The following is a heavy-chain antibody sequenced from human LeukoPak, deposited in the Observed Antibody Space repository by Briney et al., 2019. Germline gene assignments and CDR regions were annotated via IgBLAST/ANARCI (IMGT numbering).Heavy chain of an antibody. D-gene: IGHD4-11*01. Sequence: PSETLSLTCAVFGGSFSGQYWSWIRQPPGKGLEWIGEINHRGSTTYNPSLKSRVTILVDTSKSQFSLKVRSLTAADTAVYYCARDRYSNSFYYYYAMDVWGQGTTVTVSS. V-gene: IGHV4-34*01. CDR1: GGSFSGQY. CDR2: INHRGST. J-gene: IGHJ6*02. CDR3: ARDRYSNSFYYYYAMDV.